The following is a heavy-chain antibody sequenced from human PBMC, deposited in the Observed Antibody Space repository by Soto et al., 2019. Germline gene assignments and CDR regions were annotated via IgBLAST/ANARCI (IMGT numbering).Heavy chain of an antibody. J-gene: IGHJ6*03. V-gene: IGHV3-23*01. CDR3: ARDPLNYYGSGSYDFYYYYYMDV. D-gene: IGHD3-10*01. CDR1: GFTFSSYA. Sequence: GGSLRLSCAASGFTFSSYAMSWVRQAPGKGLEWVSAISGSGGSTYYADSVKGRFTISRDNSKDTLYLQMNSMRAEDTAVYYCARDPLNYYGSGSYDFYYYYYMDVWGKGTTVTVSS. CDR2: ISGSGGST.